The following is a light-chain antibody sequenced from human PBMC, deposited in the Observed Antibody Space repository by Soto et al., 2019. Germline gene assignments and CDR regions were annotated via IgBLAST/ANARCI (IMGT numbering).Light chain of an antibody. CDR3: SSYTSSSTPGV. Sequence: TQPAYVSGSRGPSISISCTGTSSDVGGYNYVSWYQQLPGKAPKLMIYEVSNRPSAVSNRFSGSKSGNTASLTISRLQAEDEADYYCSSYTSSSTPGVFGTGTKV. CDR1: SSDVGGYNY. V-gene: IGLV2-14*01. J-gene: IGLJ1*01. CDR2: EVS.